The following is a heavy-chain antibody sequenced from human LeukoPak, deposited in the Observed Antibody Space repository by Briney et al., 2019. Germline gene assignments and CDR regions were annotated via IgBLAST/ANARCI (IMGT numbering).Heavy chain of an antibody. D-gene: IGHD4-23*01. Sequence: KESGPTLVKPTQTLTLTCFFSGFSLSTSGVGVGWIRQPPGKALEWLARIDWDDDKYYSTSLKTRLTISKDTSKNQVVLTMTNMDPVDTATYYCARAFYGGNSVDSWGQGTLVTVSS. CDR2: IDWDDDK. V-gene: IGHV2-70*04. J-gene: IGHJ4*02. CDR3: ARAFYGGNSVDS. CDR1: GFSLSTSGVG.